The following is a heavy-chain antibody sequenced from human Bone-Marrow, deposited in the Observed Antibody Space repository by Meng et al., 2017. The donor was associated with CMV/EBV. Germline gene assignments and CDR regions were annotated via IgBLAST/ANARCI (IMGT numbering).Heavy chain of an antibody. D-gene: IGHD5-18*01. CDR3: AGGGGYSYGHNWFDP. CDR1: GGTFSSYA. CDR2: IIPILGIA. Sequence: SVKVSCKASGGTFSSYAISWVRQAPGQGLEWMGGIIPILGIANYAQKFQGRVTITADKSTSTAYMELSSLRSEDTAVYYCAGGGGYSYGHNWFDPWGQGTLVTISS. J-gene: IGHJ5*02. V-gene: IGHV1-69*10.